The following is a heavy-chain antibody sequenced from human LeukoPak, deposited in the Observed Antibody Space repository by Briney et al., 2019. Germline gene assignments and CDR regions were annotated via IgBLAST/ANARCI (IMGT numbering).Heavy chain of an antibody. D-gene: IGHD3-9*01. CDR3: ARERGYDILDAFDV. J-gene: IGHJ3*01. CDR1: GFTFSAYT. Sequence: GGSLRLSGAASGFTFSAYTMNWVRQAPGKGLEWVSSMSSTRSSIYYADSVKGRFTISRDNANNSLYLQMKRLRPEDTAVYYCARERGYDILDAFDVWGQGTMVTVSS. V-gene: IGHV3-21*01. CDR2: MSSTRSSI.